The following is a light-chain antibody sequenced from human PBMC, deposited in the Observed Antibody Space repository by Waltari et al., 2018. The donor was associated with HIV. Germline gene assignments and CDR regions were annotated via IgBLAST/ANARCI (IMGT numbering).Light chain of an antibody. Sequence: QSALTQPASVSGSPGQSITISCTGTSNDVGRYDYVSWYQHHPGKAPKLVLYEVTNRPSGISTRFSGSQSGNTASLTISGLQAEDEADYYCSSYVVNSTPYVFGSGTKVTVL. CDR3: SSYVVNSTPYV. CDR2: EVT. V-gene: IGLV2-14*01. CDR1: SNDVGRYDY. J-gene: IGLJ1*01.